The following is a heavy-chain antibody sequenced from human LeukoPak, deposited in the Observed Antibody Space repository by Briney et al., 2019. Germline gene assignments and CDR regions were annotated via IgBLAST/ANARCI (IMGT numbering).Heavy chain of an antibody. CDR3: ANGLRIAARPVLG. Sequence: SGGSLRLSCVASGFTFSSNGMHWVRQAPGKGLEWVSSISGSGGSTYYADSVKGRFTISRDNSKNTLYLQMNSLRAEDTAVYYCANGLRIAARPVLGWGQGTLVTVSS. V-gene: IGHV3-23*01. D-gene: IGHD6-6*01. CDR1: GFTFSSNG. CDR2: ISGSGGST. J-gene: IGHJ4*02.